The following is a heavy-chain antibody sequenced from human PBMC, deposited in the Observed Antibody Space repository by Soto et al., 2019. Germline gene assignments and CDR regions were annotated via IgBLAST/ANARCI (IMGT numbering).Heavy chain of an antibody. CDR2: INDSGSI. D-gene: IGHD4-4*01. CDR3: ARYDYNNHYFDP. CDR1: DGPFSGYF. J-gene: IGHJ5*02. Sequence: PSETLSLTCAVYDGPFSGYFWSWIRQLPGRGLEWIGEINDSGSINRNPSLKSRVTVSVDTSKNQFSLKLSSVNAADTAVYYCARYDYNNHYFDPWGQGTLVTVSS. V-gene: IGHV4-34*01.